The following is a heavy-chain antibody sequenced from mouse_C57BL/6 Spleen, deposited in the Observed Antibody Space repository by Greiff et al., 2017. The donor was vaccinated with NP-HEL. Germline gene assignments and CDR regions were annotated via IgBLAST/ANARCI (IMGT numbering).Heavy chain of an antibody. CDR1: GYTFTSYW. J-gene: IGHJ1*03. D-gene: IGHD1-1*01. CDR2: IDPSDSYT. Sequence: VQLHQPGAELVRPGTSVKLSCKASGYTFTSYWMHWVKQRPGQGLEWIGVIDPSDSYTNYNQKFKGKATLTVDTSSSTAYMQLSSLTSEDSAVYYCASPLYYGSSYGVWGTGTTVTVSS. CDR3: ASPLYYGSSYGV. V-gene: IGHV1-59*01.